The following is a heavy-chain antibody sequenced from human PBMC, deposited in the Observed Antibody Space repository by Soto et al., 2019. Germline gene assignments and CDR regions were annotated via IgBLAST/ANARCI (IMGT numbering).Heavy chain of an antibody. D-gene: IGHD6-13*01. V-gene: IGHV3-13*01. Sequence: GGSLRLSCAASGFTFSSYDMHWVRQATGKGLEWVSAIGTAGDTYYPGSVKGRFTISRENAKNSLYLQMNSLRAEDTAVYYCARAAYSSSWYFDYWGQGTLVTVSS. CDR3: ARAAYSSSWYFDY. CDR2: IGTAGDT. CDR1: GFTFSSYD. J-gene: IGHJ4*02.